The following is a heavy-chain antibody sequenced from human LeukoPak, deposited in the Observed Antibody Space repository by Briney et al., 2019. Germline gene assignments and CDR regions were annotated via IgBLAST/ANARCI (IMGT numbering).Heavy chain of an antibody. Sequence: GRSLTPACAPSAPKSSSYSMSWVRHAPRKRLEWVSSISRSSRFRYYADSGKGRFTISRDNSTNSPYLQMNRLLAEHTAVYVCARESTGYFCWGQRTLVTVSS. D-gene: IGHD3-22*01. V-gene: IGHV3-21*01. CDR1: APKSSSYS. CDR2: ISRSSRFR. CDR3: ARESTGYFC. J-gene: IGHJ4*02.